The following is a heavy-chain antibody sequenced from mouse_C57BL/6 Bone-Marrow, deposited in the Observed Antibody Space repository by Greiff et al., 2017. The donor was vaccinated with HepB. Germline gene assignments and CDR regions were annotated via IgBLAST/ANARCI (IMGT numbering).Heavy chain of an antibody. CDR3: AIGGFPPWYFDV. D-gene: IGHD3-3*01. CDR2: INPYNGGT. J-gene: IGHJ1*03. CDR1: GYTFTDYY. Sequence: VQLQQSGPVLVKPGASVKMSCKASGYTFTDYYMNWVKQSHGKSLEWIGVINPYNGGTSYNQKFKGKATLTVDKSSSTAYMELNSLTSEDSAVYYCAIGGFPPWYFDVWGTGTTVTVSS. V-gene: IGHV1-19*01.